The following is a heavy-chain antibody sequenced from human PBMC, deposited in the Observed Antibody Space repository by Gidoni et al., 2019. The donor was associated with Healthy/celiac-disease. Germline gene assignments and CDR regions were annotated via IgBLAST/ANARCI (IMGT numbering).Heavy chain of an antibody. D-gene: IGHD6-19*01. CDR1: GFTFSSYA. V-gene: IGHV3-23*01. CDR3: AKGGSSGWFFDY. J-gene: IGHJ4*02. Sequence: EVQLLESVGGLVQPGGFLRLSCAASGFTFSSYAMSWVRQGPGKGLEWVSAISGSGGSTYYADSVKGRFTISRDNSKNTLYLQMNSLRAEDTAVYYCAKGGSSGWFFDYWGQGTLVTVSS. CDR2: ISGSGGST.